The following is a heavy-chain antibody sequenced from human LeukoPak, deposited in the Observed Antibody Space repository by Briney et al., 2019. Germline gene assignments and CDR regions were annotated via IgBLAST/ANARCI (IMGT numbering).Heavy chain of an antibody. V-gene: IGHV3-23*01. CDR2: ISGSGGST. CDR3: AKGLVHGDYDFDY. J-gene: IGHJ4*02. Sequence: GGSLRLSCAASGFTFSAYWMSWVRQAPGKGLEWVSAISGSGGSTYYADSVKGRFTISRDNSKNTLYLQMNSLRAEDTAVYYCAKGLVHGDYDFDYWGQGTLVTVSS. D-gene: IGHD4-17*01. CDR1: GFTFSAYW.